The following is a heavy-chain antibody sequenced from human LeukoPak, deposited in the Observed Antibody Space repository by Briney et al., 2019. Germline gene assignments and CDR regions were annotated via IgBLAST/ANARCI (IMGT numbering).Heavy chain of an antibody. J-gene: IGHJ5*02. Sequence: SETLSLTCTVSGGSISSYYWSWIRQPPGKGLEWIGYIYYSGSTNYNPSLKSRVTISVDTSKSQFSLKLSSVTAADTAVYYCARGDYDILTGHNWFDPWGQGTLVTVSS. CDR1: GGSISSYY. V-gene: IGHV4-59*01. CDR2: IYYSGST. D-gene: IGHD3-9*01. CDR3: ARGDYDILTGHNWFDP.